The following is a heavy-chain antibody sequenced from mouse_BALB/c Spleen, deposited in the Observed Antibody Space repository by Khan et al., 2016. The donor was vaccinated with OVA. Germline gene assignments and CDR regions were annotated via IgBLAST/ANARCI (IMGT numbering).Heavy chain of an antibody. D-gene: IGHD1-1*01. V-gene: IGHV4-1*02. CDR1: GFDFSRYW. CDR3: ARAGYYGWFAY. CDR2: INPDSSTI. J-gene: IGHJ3*01. Sequence: EVKLLESGGGLVQPGGSLKLSCAASGFDFSRYWMSWVRQAPGKGLEWIGEINPDSSTINYTPSLKDKFIISRDNAKNTLYLQMSKVRSEDTALYYCARAGYYGWFAYWGQGPLVTVSA.